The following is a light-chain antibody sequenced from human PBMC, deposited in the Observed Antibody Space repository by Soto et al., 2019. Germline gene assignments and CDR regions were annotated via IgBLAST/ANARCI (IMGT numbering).Light chain of an antibody. Sequence: QSVLTQPASVSGSPGQSITISCTGTSSDVGGYNYVSWYQQHPGKAPKLMIYDVSNRPSGVSNRFSGSKSGNTASLTISGLHAEDEADYYCSSYTSNSPVVFGGGTEATV. J-gene: IGLJ2*01. CDR3: SSYTSNSPVV. CDR1: SSDVGGYNY. CDR2: DVS. V-gene: IGLV2-14*01.